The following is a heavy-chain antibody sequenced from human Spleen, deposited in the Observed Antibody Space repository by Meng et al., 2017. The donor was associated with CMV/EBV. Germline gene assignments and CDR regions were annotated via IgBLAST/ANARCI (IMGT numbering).Heavy chain of an antibody. J-gene: IGHJ6*02. CDR2: IYPNSGGT. CDR1: GYTFTDHY. V-gene: IGHV1-2*02. D-gene: IGHD3-16*01. CDR3: AREPRLHWGSSYYYGMDV. Sequence: ASVKVSCKASGYTFTDHYFHWVRQAPGQGLEWMGWIYPNSGGTHYAQKFQGRLTVTTDTSISTGYMELSSLGSDDTAVYYCAREPRLHWGSSYYYGMDVWGQGTTVTVSS.